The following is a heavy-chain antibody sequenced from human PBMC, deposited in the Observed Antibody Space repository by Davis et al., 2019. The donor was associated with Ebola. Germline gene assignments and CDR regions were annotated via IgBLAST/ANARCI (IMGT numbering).Heavy chain of an antibody. CDR3: ARGRREQLAPTHYYYGMDV. D-gene: IGHD6-6*01. CDR1: GGSFSGYY. CDR2: INHSGST. J-gene: IGHJ6*02. Sequence: PSETLSLTCAVYGGSFSGYYWSWIRQPPGKGLEWIGEINHSGSTNYNPSLKSRVTISVDTSKNQFSLKLSSVTAADTAVYYCARGRREQLAPTHYYYGMDVWGQGTTVTVSS. V-gene: IGHV4-34*01.